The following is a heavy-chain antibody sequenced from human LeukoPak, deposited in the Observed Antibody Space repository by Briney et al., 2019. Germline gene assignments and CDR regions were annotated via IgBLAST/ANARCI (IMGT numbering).Heavy chain of an antibody. J-gene: IGHJ4*02. CDR3: ARGGSAYALRLGDY. CDR2: INRSSSYI. CDR1: GFTFSSYN. D-gene: IGHD5-12*01. Sequence: GGSLRLSCAASGFTFSSYNMNWVRQAPGKGLEWVSSINRSSSYIYYADSVKGRFTISRDNAKNSLYLQMNSLRAEDTAVYYCARGGSAYALRLGDYWGQGTLVTVSS. V-gene: IGHV3-21*01.